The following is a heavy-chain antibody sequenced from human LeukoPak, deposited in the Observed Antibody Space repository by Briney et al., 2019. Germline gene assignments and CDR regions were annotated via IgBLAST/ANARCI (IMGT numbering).Heavy chain of an antibody. CDR1: GFTFSSSA. CDR3: APDPILEY. J-gene: IGHJ4*02. V-gene: IGHV3-74*01. Sequence: GGSLRLSCAASGFTFSSSAMNWVRQAPGKGLVWVSRINGYGNVTHYADSVKGRFTISRDNAKNTLYLQMSSLRAEDTAVYYCAPDPILEYWGQGTLVTVPS. D-gene: IGHD5-24*01. CDR2: INGYGNVT.